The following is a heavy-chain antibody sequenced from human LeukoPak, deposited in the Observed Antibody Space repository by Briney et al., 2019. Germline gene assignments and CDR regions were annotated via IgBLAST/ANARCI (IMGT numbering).Heavy chain of an antibody. CDR3: ASTSGYYDYYYGMDV. D-gene: IGHD3-3*01. CDR2: IYYSGST. V-gene: IGHV4-59*01. J-gene: IGHJ6*02. Sequence: SETLSLTCTVSGGSISSYYWSWIRQPPGKGLEWIGYIYYSGSTNYNPSLKSRVTISADTSKNQFSLKLSSMTAADTAVYYCASTSGYYDYYYGMDVWGQGTTVTVSS. CDR1: GGSISSYY.